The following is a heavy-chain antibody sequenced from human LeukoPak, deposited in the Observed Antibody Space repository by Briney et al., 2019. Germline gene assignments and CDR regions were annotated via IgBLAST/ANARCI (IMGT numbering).Heavy chain of an antibody. CDR1: GFTVSSNY. Sequence: PGGSLRLSCAASGFTVSSNYMSWVRQAPGKGLEWVSVIYSGGSTYYADSVKGRFTIPRDNSKNTLYLQMNSLRAEDTAVYYCARDVQGINNWFDPWGQGTLVTVSS. V-gene: IGHV3-66*01. CDR2: IYSGGST. D-gene: IGHD2/OR15-2a*01. CDR3: ARDVQGINNWFDP. J-gene: IGHJ5*02.